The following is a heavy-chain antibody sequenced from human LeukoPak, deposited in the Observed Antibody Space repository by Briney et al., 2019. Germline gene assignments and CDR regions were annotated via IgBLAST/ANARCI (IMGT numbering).Heavy chain of an antibody. V-gene: IGHV3-30*18. Sequence: GRSLRLSCAASGFTFSTYGMHWVRQAPGKGLEWVAVISYDGSNKYYADSVKGRFTISRDNSKNTLYLQMNSLRAEGTAVYYCAKEDCGGGSCYSNYFYGMDVWGQGTTVIVSS. CDR2: ISYDGSNK. CDR3: AKEDCGGGSCYSNYFYGMDV. D-gene: IGHD2-15*01. J-gene: IGHJ6*02. CDR1: GFTFSTYG.